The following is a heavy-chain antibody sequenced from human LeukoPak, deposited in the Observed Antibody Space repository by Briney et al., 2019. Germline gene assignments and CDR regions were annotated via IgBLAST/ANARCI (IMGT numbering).Heavy chain of an antibody. CDR2: IHYTGST. Sequence: SETLSLTCTVSGGSISSYYWSWIRQPPRKGLEWIGYIHYTGSTYYNPSLKSRVTISVDTSKNQFSLKLSSVTAADTAVYYCASSVYDSSGYYYLYFDYWGQGTLVTVSS. D-gene: IGHD3-22*01. J-gene: IGHJ4*02. CDR1: GGSISSYY. CDR3: ASSVYDSSGYYYLYFDY. V-gene: IGHV4-59*12.